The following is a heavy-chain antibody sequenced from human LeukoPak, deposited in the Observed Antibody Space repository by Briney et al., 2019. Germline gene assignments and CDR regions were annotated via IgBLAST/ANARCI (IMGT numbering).Heavy chain of an antibody. Sequence: PGRSLRLSCAASGFTFSSYGMHWVRQAPGKGLEWVAVISFDGSNKYYADSVKGRFTISRDNSKNTLYLQMNSLRADDTAVYYCARDQITTVRGIIARSTPYYDYHYMDVWGKGTTVTVSS. J-gene: IGHJ6*03. CDR2: ISFDGSNK. CDR1: GFTFSSYG. D-gene: IGHD3-10*01. CDR3: ARDQITTVRGIIARSTPYYDYHYMDV. V-gene: IGHV3-30*03.